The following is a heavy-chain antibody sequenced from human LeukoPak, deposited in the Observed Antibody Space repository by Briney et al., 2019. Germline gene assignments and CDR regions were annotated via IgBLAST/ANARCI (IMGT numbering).Heavy chain of an antibody. Sequence: ASVKVSCKASGYTFSGFYIHWVRQAPGQGLEWMGWINPNSGGTNYAQKFQGRVTMTRDTSISTAYMELSRLRSDDTAVYYCARVLSTVTTGWTWGYWGQGTLVTVSS. D-gene: IGHD4-17*01. CDR2: INPNSGGT. CDR3: ARVLSTVTTGWTWGY. CDR1: GYTFSGFY. V-gene: IGHV1-2*02. J-gene: IGHJ4*02.